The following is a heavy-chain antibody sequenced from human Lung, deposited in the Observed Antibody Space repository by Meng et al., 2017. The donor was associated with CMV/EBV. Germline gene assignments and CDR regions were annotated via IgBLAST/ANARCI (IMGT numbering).Heavy chain of an antibody. CDR2: ISSSSSYI. CDR1: GFTFSSYS. CDR3: ARDLGVVPAAIYRH. J-gene: IGHJ4*02. D-gene: IGHD2-2*02. Sequence: GGSLRLSCAASGFTFSSYSMNWVRQAPGKGLEWVSSISSSSSYIYYADSVKGRFTISRDNAKNSLYLQMNSLRAEDTAVYYCARDLGVVPAAIYRHWGQGXLVTVSS. V-gene: IGHV3-21*01.